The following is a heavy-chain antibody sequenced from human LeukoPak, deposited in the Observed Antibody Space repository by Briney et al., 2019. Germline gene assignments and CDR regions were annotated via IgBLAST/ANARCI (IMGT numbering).Heavy chain of an antibody. J-gene: IGHJ3*02. V-gene: IGHV3-30*02. CDR2: IRYDGGDP. CDR3: AKLSGYYPADAFDI. CDR1: GFTFSTYG. D-gene: IGHD3-22*01. Sequence: GGSLRLSCAASGFTFSTYGMHWVRQAPGKGLEWVAFIRYDGGDPHYADSVKGRFTISRDNAKNTLYLQMNSLRAEDTAVYYCAKLSGYYPADAFDIWGQGTMVTVSS.